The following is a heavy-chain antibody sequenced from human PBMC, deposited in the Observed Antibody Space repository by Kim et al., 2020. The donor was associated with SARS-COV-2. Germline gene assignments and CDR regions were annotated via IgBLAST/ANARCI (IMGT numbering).Heavy chain of an antibody. CDR3: ARQYSSGWYYFDY. D-gene: IGHD6-19*01. J-gene: IGHJ4*02. Sequence: YSPSFQGHVTISADKSISTAYLQWSSLKASDTAMYYCARQYSSGWYYFDYWGQGTLVTVSS. V-gene: IGHV5-10-1*01.